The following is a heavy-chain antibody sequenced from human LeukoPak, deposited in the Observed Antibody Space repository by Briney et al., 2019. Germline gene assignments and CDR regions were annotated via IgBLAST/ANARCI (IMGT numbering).Heavy chain of an antibody. V-gene: IGHV3-23*01. CDR2: ISGSGGTT. D-gene: IGHD3-10*01. Sequence: QTGGSLRLSCAASGFIFSNYAMTLAPLTPEKGLEWVSAISGSGGTTYYADSVKGWFTISRDSSTNTLYLQLSSLRAEDTAIYYCARGGSVFAYFFDYWGQGTLVTVSS. CDR1: GFIFSNYA. CDR3: ARGGSVFAYFFDY. J-gene: IGHJ4*02.